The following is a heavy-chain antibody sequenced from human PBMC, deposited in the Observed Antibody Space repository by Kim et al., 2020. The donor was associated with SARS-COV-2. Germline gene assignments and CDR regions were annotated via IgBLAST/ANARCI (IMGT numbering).Heavy chain of an antibody. D-gene: IGHD3-22*01. J-gene: IGHJ5*02. CDR3: ARDYYDSSGYYNNWFDP. V-gene: IGHV3-30*01. Sequence: VNGRFTISRDNSKNTLYLQMNSLRAEDTAVYYCARDYYDSSGYYNNWFDPWGQGTLVTVSS.